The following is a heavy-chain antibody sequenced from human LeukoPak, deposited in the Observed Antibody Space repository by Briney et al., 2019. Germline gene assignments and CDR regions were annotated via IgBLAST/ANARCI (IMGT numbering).Heavy chain of an antibody. CDR3: TRACTIFGVGKRPYYFDY. D-gene: IGHD3-3*01. Sequence: SGTLSLTCAVSGYSISSGHWWSWVRQPPGKGLEWIGEIHHGGSTNYNPSLKSRVTISVDRSKNQFSLKLSSVTAADTAVYYCTRACTIFGVGKRPYYFDYWGQGTLVTVSS. CDR1: GYSISSGHW. J-gene: IGHJ4*02. CDR2: IHHGGST. V-gene: IGHV4-4*02.